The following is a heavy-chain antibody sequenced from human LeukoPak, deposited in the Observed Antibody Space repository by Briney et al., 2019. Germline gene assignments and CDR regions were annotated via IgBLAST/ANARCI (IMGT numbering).Heavy chain of an antibody. CDR2: ISSSSSYI. Sequence: GGSLRLTCAASGFTFSSYSMNWVRQAPGKGLEWVSSISSSSSYIYYADSVKGRFTISRDNAKNSLYLQMNSLRAEDTAVYYCASSVAIGTRADYWGQGTLVTVSS. D-gene: IGHD6-19*01. V-gene: IGHV3-21*01. CDR1: GFTFSSYS. CDR3: ASSVAIGTRADY. J-gene: IGHJ4*02.